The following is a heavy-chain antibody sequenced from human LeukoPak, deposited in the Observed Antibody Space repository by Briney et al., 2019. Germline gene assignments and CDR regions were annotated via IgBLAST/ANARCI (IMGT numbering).Heavy chain of an antibody. V-gene: IGHV5-51*01. Sequence: RGGSLKIPCEGSGSLFSNYWIGWVRQMPGKGLEWMGIFYPGDSDTTYSPSFQGPVNNSADTSINTAYEQWASLKASDTARYYCASTGPRHEGFELWGPGTKVTVSS. CDR3: ASTGPRHEGFEL. CDR1: GSLFSNYW. CDR2: FYPGDSDT. J-gene: IGHJ3*01. D-gene: IGHD4-17*01.